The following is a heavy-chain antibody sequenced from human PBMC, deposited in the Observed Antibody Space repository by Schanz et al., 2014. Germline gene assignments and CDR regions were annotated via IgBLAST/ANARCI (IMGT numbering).Heavy chain of an antibody. D-gene: IGHD1-26*01. CDR3: ARERPRKGDFDY. J-gene: IGHJ4*02. CDR1: GYTFTDYY. Sequence: QVQLVQSGAEVKEPGASVKLSCKSSGYTFTDYYMQWVRQAPGQGLEWLGTIFLNDGGTHSAEKFQGRIIMTSDTSTSTVYLDLSSLRSEDTAVYYCARERPRKGDFDYWGQGTLVTVSS. V-gene: IGHV1-46*01. CDR2: IFLNDGGT.